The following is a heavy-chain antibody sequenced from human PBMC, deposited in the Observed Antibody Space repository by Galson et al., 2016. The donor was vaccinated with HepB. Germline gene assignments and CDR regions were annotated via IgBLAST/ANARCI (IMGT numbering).Heavy chain of an antibody. CDR3: ARRLNVIRAVGWGYGMDV. CDR2: IKEDGSDK. J-gene: IGHJ6*02. CDR1: GFTFSSHW. V-gene: IGHV3-7*01. D-gene: IGHD3-10*01. Sequence: SLRLSCAASGFTFSSHWMTWVRQAPGKGPEWVASIKEDGSDKPYEDSVRGRFTISRDNAKNSLYLQMNSLRVEDTAVYYGARRLNVIRAVGWGYGMDVWGQGTTVTVSS.